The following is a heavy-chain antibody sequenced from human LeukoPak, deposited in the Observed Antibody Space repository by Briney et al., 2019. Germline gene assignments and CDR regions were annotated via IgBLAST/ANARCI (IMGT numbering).Heavy chain of an antibody. D-gene: IGHD1-26*01. CDR3: ARSKSGSYYYYGMDV. CDR1: GDSISSGGHY. Sequence: KPSETLSLTCTVSGDSISSGGHYWSWIRQHPGKGPEWIGYIYYSGSTYYNPSLKSRLTISVGTSKNQFSLDLSSVTAADTAVYYCARSKSGSYYYYGMDVWGQGTTVTVSS. J-gene: IGHJ6*02. CDR2: IYYSGST. V-gene: IGHV4-31*03.